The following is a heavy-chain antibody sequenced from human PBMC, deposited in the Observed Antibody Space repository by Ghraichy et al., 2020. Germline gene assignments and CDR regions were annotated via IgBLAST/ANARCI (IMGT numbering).Heavy chain of an antibody. CDR3: AKGKGSGGSFYYYYYMDV. CDR1: GFTFSSYA. Sequence: GESLNISCAASGFTFSSYAMSWVRQAPGKGLEWVSAISGSGGSTYYADSVKGRFTISRDNSKNTLYLQMNSLRAEDTAVYYCAKGKGSGGSFYYYYYMDVWGKGTPVTLSS. CDR2: ISGSGGST. J-gene: IGHJ6*03. V-gene: IGHV3-23*01. D-gene: IGHD2-15*01.